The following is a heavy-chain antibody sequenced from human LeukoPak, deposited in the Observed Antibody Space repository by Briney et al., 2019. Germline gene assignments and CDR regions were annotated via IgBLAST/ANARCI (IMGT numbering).Heavy chain of an antibody. Sequence: ASVKVSCKASGYTFTSYGISWVRQAPGQGLEWMGWISAYNGNTNYAQKLQGRVTMTTDTSTSTAYMELRSLRSDDTAVYYCVRDGEGVAISVNYWFDPWGQGTLVTVSS. J-gene: IGHJ5*02. CDR3: VRDGEGVAISVNYWFDP. CDR2: ISAYNGNT. D-gene: IGHD3-10*01. CDR1: GYTFTSYG. V-gene: IGHV1-18*01.